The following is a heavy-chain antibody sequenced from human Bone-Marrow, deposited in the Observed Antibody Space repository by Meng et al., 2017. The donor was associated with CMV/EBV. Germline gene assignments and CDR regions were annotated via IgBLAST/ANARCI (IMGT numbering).Heavy chain of an antibody. J-gene: IGHJ4*02. CDR1: GYTFTGYY. CDR2: IIPILGIA. CDR3: ARVSRSGGSYPFDY. D-gene: IGHD1-26*01. Sequence: SVKVSCKASGYTFTGYYMHWVRQAPGQGLEWMGRIIPILGIANYAQKFQGRVMITADKSTSTAYMELSSLRSEDTAVYYCARVSRSGGSYPFDYWGQGTLVTVSS. V-gene: IGHV1-69*04.